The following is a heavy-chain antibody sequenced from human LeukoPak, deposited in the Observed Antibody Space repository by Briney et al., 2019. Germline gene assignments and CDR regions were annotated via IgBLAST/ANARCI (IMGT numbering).Heavy chain of an antibody. CDR2: IYHSGST. V-gene: IGHV4-38-2*02. CDR3: ARLNFWSGYLDY. D-gene: IGHD3-3*01. Sequence: SETLSLTCTVSGYSISSGYYWGWIRQPPGKGLEWIGSIYHSGSTYYNPSLKSRATISVDTSKNQFSLKLSSVTAADTAVYYCARLNFWSGYLDYWGQGTLVTVSS. CDR1: GYSISSGYY. J-gene: IGHJ4*02.